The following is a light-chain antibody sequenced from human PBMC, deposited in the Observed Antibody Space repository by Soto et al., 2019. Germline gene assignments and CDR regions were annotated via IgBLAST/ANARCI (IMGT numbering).Light chain of an antibody. CDR2: EVS. J-gene: IGLJ2*01. Sequence: QSALTQPPSASGSPGQSVTISCTGTSSDVGGYHFVSWYQQHPGKAPKRMIYEVSNQPSGCPERFARSKAGNTAPLTVSGPQAEDEADYYCSSYAGSNNLVFGGGTKLTVL. CDR3: SSYAGSNNLV. V-gene: IGLV2-8*01. CDR1: SSDVGGYHF.